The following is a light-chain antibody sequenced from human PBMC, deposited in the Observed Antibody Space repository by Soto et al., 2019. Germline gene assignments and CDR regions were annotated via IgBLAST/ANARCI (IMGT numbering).Light chain of an antibody. CDR1: QYISIW. V-gene: IGKV1-5*01. J-gene: IGKJ4*01. CDR3: QQYHSYSPLT. CDR2: DVS. Sequence: DIQIPQSPSTLSASVGDIVTITCRASQYISIWLAWYQQKPGKAPRLLIFDVSTLNTGAPSRFSGRSSGKEFTITISSLQPDDFANYYCQQYHSYSPLTFGGGTKVDIK.